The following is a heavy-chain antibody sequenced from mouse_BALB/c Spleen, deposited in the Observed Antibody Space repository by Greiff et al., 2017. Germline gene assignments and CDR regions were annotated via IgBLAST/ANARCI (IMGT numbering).Heavy chain of an antibody. J-gene: IGHJ3*01. CDR1: GFSLTGYG. Sequence: VKLVESGPGLVAPSQSLSITCTVSGFSLTGYGVNWVRQPPGKGLEWLGMIWGDGSTDYNSALKSRLSISKDNSKSQVFLKMNSLQTDDTARYYRAREDRYDDVAWFADWGQGTLVTVSA. D-gene: IGHD2-14*01. CDR2: IWGDGST. V-gene: IGHV2-6-7*01. CDR3: AREDRYDDVAWFAD.